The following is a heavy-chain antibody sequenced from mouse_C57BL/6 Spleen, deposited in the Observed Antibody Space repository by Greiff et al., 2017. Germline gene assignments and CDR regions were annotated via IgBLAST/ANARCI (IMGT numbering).Heavy chain of an antibody. CDR1: GYTFTSYG. CDR3: EGAGDHTLDY. V-gene: IGHV1-81*01. D-gene: IGHD2-13*01. J-gene: IGHJ4*01. CDR2: IYPRSGNT. Sequence: VQLQESGAELVRPGASVKLSCKASGYTFTSYGISWVKQRTGRGLEWIGEIYPRSGNTNYNEKFKGKATLTADKSSSTAYMELRSLTSEDSAVYVCEGAGDHTLDYWGQGTSVTVSS.